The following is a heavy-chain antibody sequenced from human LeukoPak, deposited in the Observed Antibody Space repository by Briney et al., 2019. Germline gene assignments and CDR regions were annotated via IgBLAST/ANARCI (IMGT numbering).Heavy chain of an antibody. CDR2: ISSDSRYI. J-gene: IGHJ3*02. D-gene: IGHD4/OR15-4a*01. Sequence: GGSLRLSCAPSGFTFSAYTMNWVRQAPGEGLDWVSSISSDSRYILYADSLKGRFTISRDNAKNSLYLQMNSLRAEDTALYYCARGPNGAFDIWGQGTMVTVSS. CDR3: ARGPNGAFDI. V-gene: IGHV3-21*01. CDR1: GFTFSAYT.